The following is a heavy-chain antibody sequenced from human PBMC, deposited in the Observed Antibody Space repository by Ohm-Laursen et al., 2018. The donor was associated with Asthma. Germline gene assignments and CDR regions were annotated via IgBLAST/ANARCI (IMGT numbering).Heavy chain of an antibody. CDR1: GFTFNKHH. Sequence: SLRLSCTASGFTFNKHHMTWVRQAPGKGLEWVAVISYDGSNKYYADSVKGRFTISRDNSKNTLYLQMNSLRAEDTAVYYCAKNDYYGMDVWGQGTTVTVSS. J-gene: IGHJ6*02. V-gene: IGHV3-30*18. CDR2: ISYDGSNK. CDR3: AKNDYYGMDV.